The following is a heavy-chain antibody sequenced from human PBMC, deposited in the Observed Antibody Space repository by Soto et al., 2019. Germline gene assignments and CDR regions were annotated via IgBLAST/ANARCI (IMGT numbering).Heavy chain of an antibody. CDR2: IVPMFATS. J-gene: IGHJ4*02. V-gene: IGHV1-69*06. Sequence: QERLVQSGAEVRKPGSSVKVSCKVTGGTSTRYAINWVRQAPGQGLEWMGGIVPMFATSKYAQKFQGRVTITADTSTNIAYMELRRLRSEDTAVYYCNRGSEYDFWSGYLWGQGTLVSVSS. CDR3: NRGSEYDFWSGYL. D-gene: IGHD3-3*01. CDR1: GGTSTRYA.